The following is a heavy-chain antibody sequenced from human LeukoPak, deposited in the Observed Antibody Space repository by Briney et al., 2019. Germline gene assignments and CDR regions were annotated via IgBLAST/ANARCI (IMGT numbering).Heavy chain of an antibody. J-gene: IGHJ4*02. CDR3: ARQRNSYGFPFDY. CDR1: GGSISSYY. D-gene: IGHD5-18*01. Sequence: PSETLSLTCTVSGGSISSYYWSWIRQPSGKGLEWIGYIYYSGSTNYNPSLKSRVTISVDTSKNQFSLKLSSVTAADTAVYYCARQRNSYGFPFDYWGQGTLVTVSS. V-gene: IGHV4-59*08. CDR2: IYYSGST.